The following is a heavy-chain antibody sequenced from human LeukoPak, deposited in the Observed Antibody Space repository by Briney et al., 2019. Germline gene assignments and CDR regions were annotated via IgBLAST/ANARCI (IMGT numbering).Heavy chain of an antibody. J-gene: IGHJ4*02. D-gene: IGHD1/OR15-1a*01. Sequence: PSETLSLTCTVSSASISSSYWTWIRQPPGKGLEWIGHSSHSGSTNYNPSLNSRVTISVDTSKNQFSLNLRSVTAADTAVYYCAEKDGTLWGQGILVTVAS. CDR1: SASISSSY. CDR3: AEKDGTL. CDR2: SSHSGST. V-gene: IGHV4-59*01.